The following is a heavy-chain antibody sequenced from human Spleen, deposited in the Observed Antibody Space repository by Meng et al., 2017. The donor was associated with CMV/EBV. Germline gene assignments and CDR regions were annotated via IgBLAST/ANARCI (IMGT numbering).Heavy chain of an antibody. CDR2: INQSGIT. CDR1: GGSFSGYY. Sequence: SETLSLTCAVYGGSFSGYYWSWIRQPPGKGLEWIGEINQSGITTYNPSLKSRVTISEDTSKKQVSLNLSSVTAADTAVYFCTRGRADSWRDYGMDVWGQGTTVTVSS. V-gene: IGHV4-34*01. D-gene: IGHD5-12*01. CDR3: TRGRADSWRDYGMDV. J-gene: IGHJ6*02.